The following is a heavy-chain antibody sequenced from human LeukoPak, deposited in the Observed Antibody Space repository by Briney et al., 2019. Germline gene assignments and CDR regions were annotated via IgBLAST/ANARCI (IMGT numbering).Heavy chain of an antibody. CDR2: IIPIFGIA. CDR1: GGTFSSYA. Sequence: SVKVSCKASGGTFSSYAISWVRQAPGQGLEWMGRIIPIFGIANYAQKFQGRVTITADKSTGTAYMELSSLRSEDTAVYYCARLRSAAAADFDYWGQGTLVTVSS. J-gene: IGHJ4*02. CDR3: ARLRSAAAADFDY. D-gene: IGHD6-13*01. V-gene: IGHV1-69*04.